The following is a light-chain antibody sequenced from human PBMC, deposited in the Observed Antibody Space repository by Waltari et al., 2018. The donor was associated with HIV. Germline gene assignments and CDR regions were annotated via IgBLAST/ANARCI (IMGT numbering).Light chain of an antibody. CDR2: DVT. CDR1: SSDVGGYNY. Sequence: QSALTQPASVSGSPGQSITIPCTGTSSDVGGYNYFSWYQQHPGKAPKLMFYDVTKRPSGVSNRFSGSKSGNTASLTISGLQAEDEADYYCCSYAGSGTWVFGGGTKLTVL. CDR3: CSYAGSGTWV. J-gene: IGLJ3*02. V-gene: IGLV2-23*02.